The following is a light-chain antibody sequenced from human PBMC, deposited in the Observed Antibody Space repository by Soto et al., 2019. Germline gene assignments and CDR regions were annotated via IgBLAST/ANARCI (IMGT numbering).Light chain of an antibody. J-gene: IGLJ1*01. CDR2: DVS. Sequence: QSALTQPASVSGSPGQSITISCTGTSSDVGGYNYVSWYQQHPGKAPKLMIYDVSNRPSGFSNRFSGSKSGNTASLTISGLQAEDESDYYCSSYTGSSTYVFGTGTKVTVL. CDR1: SSDVGGYNY. V-gene: IGLV2-14*03. CDR3: SSYTGSSTYV.